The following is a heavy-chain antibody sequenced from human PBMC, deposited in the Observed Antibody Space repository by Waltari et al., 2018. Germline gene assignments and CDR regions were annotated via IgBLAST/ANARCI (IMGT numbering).Heavy chain of an antibody. CDR3: ARRSGHCDGTTCSAGWFDP. J-gene: IGHJ5*02. Sequence: EIRLLQSGAEVKKPGATVNISCKASGKRLSDNYIHWVQQVPGKGLEWIGRIDPEDGETIYAEKFEDRVTLTADLATETAYLELSRLSSDDTATYYCARRSGHCDGTTCSAGWFDPWGQGTLVKVSS. CDR2: IDPEDGET. CDR1: GKRLSDNY. V-gene: IGHV1-69-2*01. D-gene: IGHD2-2*01.